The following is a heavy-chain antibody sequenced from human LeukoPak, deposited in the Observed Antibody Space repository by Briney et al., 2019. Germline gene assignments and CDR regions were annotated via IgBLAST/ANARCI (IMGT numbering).Heavy chain of an antibody. Sequence: GRFTISRDDSKSIAYLQMNSLKTEDTAVYYCTRDRSGRSDAFDIWGQGTMVTVSS. V-gene: IGHV3-49*02. J-gene: IGHJ3*02. CDR3: TRDRSGRSDAFDI. D-gene: IGHD3-3*01.